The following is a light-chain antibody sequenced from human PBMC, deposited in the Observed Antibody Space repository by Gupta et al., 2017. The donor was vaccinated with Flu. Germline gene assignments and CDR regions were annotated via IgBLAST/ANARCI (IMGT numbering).Light chain of an antibody. CDR1: SSDIGSNT. Sequence: QSVLTQPPSASGTPGQTVTISCSGSSSDIGSNTVTWYQQLPAAATKLLMYRNSQRPSGVPDRFSGFKADTSESLVISGLQSEDEAEDVCANWDDRMNGWVFGGGTKLTVL. J-gene: IGLJ3*02. CDR2: RNS. V-gene: IGLV1-44*01. CDR3: ANWDDRMNGWV.